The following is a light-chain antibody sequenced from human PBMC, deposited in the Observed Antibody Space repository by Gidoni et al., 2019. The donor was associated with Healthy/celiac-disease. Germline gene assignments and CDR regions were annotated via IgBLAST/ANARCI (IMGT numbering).Light chain of an antibody. CDR3: QQFNSYPR. Sequence: AIQLTQSPSSLSASVGDSVTITCRASQGISSALAWYQQKPGKAPKLLIYDASSLESGVPSRFSGSGSGTDFTLTISSLQPEDFATYYGQQFNSYPRFGGGTKVEIK. CDR1: QGISSA. J-gene: IGKJ4*01. V-gene: IGKV1-13*02. CDR2: DAS.